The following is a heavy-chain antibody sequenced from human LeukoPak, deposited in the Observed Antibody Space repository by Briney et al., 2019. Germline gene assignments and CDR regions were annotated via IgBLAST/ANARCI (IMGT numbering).Heavy chain of an antibody. V-gene: IGHV1-2*02. Sequence: ASVKVSCKASGYTFTGYYMHWVRQAPGQGLEWMGWINPNSGGTNYAQKFQGRVTMTRDTSISTAHMELSRLRSDDTAVYYCAASRIAAAGILGYWGQGTLVTVSS. J-gene: IGHJ4*02. CDR2: INPNSGGT. CDR1: GYTFTGYY. D-gene: IGHD6-13*01. CDR3: AASRIAAAGILGY.